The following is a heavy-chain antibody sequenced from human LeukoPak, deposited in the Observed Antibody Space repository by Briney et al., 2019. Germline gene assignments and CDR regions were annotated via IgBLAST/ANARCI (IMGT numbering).Heavy chain of an antibody. CDR3: VREGTIYYYMDV. CDR2: IYYEGNI. V-gene: IGHV4-39*02. CDR1: GASIRDTSYY. D-gene: IGHD2/OR15-2a*01. J-gene: IGHJ6*03. Sequence: SETLSLTCTVSGASIRDTSYYWGWIRQPPGKGLEWIGRIYYEGNIYYNPSLKSRVTISVDTSKNQFSLKLSSVTAADTAVYYCVREGTIYYYMDVWGKGTTVTVSS.